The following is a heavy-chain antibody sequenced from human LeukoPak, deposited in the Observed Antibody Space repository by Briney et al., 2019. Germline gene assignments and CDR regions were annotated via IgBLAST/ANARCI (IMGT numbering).Heavy chain of an antibody. V-gene: IGHV3-48*02. CDR1: GFTFSTYG. CDR2: ISSSSSNI. D-gene: IGHD1-1*01. J-gene: IGHJ4*02. CDR3: ARSRNYFDY. Sequence: GGSLRLSCADSGFTFSTYGMNWVRQAPGKGLEWVSYISSSSSNIFYADSVKGRFTISRDNAKNSLYLQMNSLRDEDTAVYYCARSRNYFDYWGQGTLVTVSS.